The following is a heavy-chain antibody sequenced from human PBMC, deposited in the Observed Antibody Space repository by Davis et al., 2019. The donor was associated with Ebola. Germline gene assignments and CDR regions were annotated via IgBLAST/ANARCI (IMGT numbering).Heavy chain of an antibody. J-gene: IGHJ4*02. CDR3: ARTRLLSVCADY. V-gene: IGHV4-61*01. CDR1: GDSVSSGSYY. CDR2: VYDTGST. Sequence: SETLSLTCTVSGDSVSSGSYYWSWIRQPPGKGLEWIGYVYDTGSTNYNPSLKSRVTISVDTSKNQFSLKLSSVTAADTAVYYCARTRLLSVCADYWGQGTLVTVSS. D-gene: IGHD3-22*01.